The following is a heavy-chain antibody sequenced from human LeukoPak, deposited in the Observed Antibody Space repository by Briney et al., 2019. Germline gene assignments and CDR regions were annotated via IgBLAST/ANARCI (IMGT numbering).Heavy chain of an antibody. CDR1: GFTFSSYA. V-gene: IGHV3-23*01. J-gene: IGHJ4*02. Sequence: GGSLRLSCAASGFTFSSYAMSWIRQAPGKGLEWVSAISGNGGSTYYADSVKGRFTISRDNSKNTLSLQMNSLRAEDTAVYYCAKDISEARDYFDYWGQGTLVTVSS. CDR3: AKDISEARDYFDY. CDR2: ISGNGGST.